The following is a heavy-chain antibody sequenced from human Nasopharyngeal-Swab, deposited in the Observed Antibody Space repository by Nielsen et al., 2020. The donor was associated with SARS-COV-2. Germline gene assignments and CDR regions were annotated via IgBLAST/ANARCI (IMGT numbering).Heavy chain of an antibody. CDR2: IIPMFGTA. Sequence: SVKVSCKASGDTFSSSAITWVRQAPGQRLEWMGGIIPMFGTADYAQKFQGRVTITADRSTSAAYMEMSSLRSEDTAVYYCARAHPRSCTDSVCFRSQVYNWFDPWGQGTLVTVSS. V-gene: IGHV1-69*06. J-gene: IGHJ5*02. CDR1: GDTFSSSA. D-gene: IGHD2-8*01. CDR3: ARAHPRSCTDSVCFRSQVYNWFDP.